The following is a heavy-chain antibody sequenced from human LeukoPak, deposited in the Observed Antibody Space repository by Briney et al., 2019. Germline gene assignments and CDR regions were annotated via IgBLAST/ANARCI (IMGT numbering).Heavy chain of an antibody. CDR1: GYTFTSYA. CDR3: ARDHRIAVAGIFDP. J-gene: IGHJ5*02. CDR2: ISAYNGNT. V-gene: IGHV1-18*01. Sequence: ASVKVSCKASGYTFTSYAMNWVRQAPGQGLEWMGWISAYNGNTNYAQKLQGRVTMTTDTSTSTAYMELRSLRSDDTAVYYCARDHRIAVAGIFDPWGQGTLVTVSS. D-gene: IGHD6-19*01.